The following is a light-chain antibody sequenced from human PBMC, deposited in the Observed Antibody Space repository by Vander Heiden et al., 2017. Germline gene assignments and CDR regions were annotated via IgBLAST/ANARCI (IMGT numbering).Light chain of an antibody. V-gene: IGKV2D-29*01. CDR1: QSLLYSDGNTF. CDR3: MHSIRFPQT. Sequence: IVMTQTLLSLPVTPGQPASISCKSSQSLLYSDGNTFLYWYQQRPGHAPKRLIYEGSNRFSGVPDRFSGSGSGTDFTLKISRVEAEDVGIYYCMHSIRFPQTFGQGTKLEI. J-gene: IGKJ1*01. CDR2: EGS.